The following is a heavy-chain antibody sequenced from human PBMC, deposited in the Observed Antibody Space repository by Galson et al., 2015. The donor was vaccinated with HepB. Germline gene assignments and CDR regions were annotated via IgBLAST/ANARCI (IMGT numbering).Heavy chain of an antibody. CDR2: INPNSGGT. CDR1: GYTFTGYY. CDR3: ARWSIVSGYDTRDY. Sequence: SVKVSCKVSGYTFTGYYMHWVRQAPGQGLEWMGRINPNSGGTNYAQKFQGRVTMTRDTSISTAYMELSRLRSDDTAVYYCARWSIVSGYDTRDYWGQGTLVTVSS. V-gene: IGHV1-2*06. J-gene: IGHJ4*02. D-gene: IGHD5-12*01.